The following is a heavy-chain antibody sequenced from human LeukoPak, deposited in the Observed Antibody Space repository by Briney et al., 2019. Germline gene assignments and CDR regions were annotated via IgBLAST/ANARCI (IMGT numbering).Heavy chain of an antibody. V-gene: IGHV4-59*01. Sequence: SETLSLTCTVSGGSISSYYWSWIRQPPGKGLEWIGYIYYSGSTNYNPSLKSRVTISVDTSKNQFSLKLGSVTAADTAVYYCARGRSSLLYYYYGMDVWGQGTTVTVSS. D-gene: IGHD3-3*01. CDR3: ARGRSSLLYYYYGMDV. CDR2: IYYSGST. J-gene: IGHJ6*02. CDR1: GGSISSYY.